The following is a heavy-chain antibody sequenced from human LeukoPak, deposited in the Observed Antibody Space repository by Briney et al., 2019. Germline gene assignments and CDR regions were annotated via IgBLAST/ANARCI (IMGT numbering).Heavy chain of an antibody. D-gene: IGHD6-19*01. CDR3: ARGRSSGWSSSIDY. Sequence: KPSETLSLTCAVYGGSFSAYYWSWIRQPPGEGLEWIGEINHRGSTNYNTPLKSRVTISVDTSKNQFSLNLSSMAAADTAVYYCARGRSSGWSSSIDYWGQGTLVTVSS. V-gene: IGHV4-34*01. CDR1: GGSFSAYY. CDR2: INHRGST. J-gene: IGHJ4*02.